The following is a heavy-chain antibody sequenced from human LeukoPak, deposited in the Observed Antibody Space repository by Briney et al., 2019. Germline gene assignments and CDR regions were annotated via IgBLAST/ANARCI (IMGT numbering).Heavy chain of an antibody. CDR3: AKDGGQGADY. J-gene: IGHJ4*02. CDR1: GFSFSSYA. Sequence: GGSLRLSCAASGFSFSSYAMSWVRQAPGKGLEWVSGISGSDGSTYYADSVKGRFTISRDNSKNTLYLQMNSLRAEDMAVYYCAKDGGQGADYWGQGTLVTISS. CDR2: ISGSDGST. D-gene: IGHD3-16*01. V-gene: IGHV3-23*01.